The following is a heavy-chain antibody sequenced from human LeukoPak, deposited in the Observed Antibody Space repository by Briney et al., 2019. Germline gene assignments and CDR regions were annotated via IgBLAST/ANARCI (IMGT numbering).Heavy chain of an antibody. J-gene: IGHJ3*02. CDR2: ITRSNYI. CDR1: GFTFSSYS. Sequence: GGSLRLSCAASGFTFSSYSMNWVRQAPGKGLEWVSSITRSNYIYYADSVKGRFTISRDNAKNSLYLQMNSLRAEDTAVYYCARDLRYQLLWRSSQGAFDIWGQGTMVTVSS. CDR3: ARDLRYQLLWRSSQGAFDI. D-gene: IGHD2-2*01. V-gene: IGHV3-21*06.